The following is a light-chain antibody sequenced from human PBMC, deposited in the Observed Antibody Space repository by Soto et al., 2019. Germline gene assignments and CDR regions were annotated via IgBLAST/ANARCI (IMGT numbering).Light chain of an antibody. V-gene: IGLV2-8*01. J-gene: IGLJ1*01. CDR3: LSYADTAYV. CDR2: EVS. Sequence: QSVLTQPPSASGSPGQSVTISCAGTSSDVGGYNYVSWYQRYPVKVPKLMIYEVSERPSGVPDRFSGSKSGNTAFLTVSGLQAGDDADYYCLSYADTAYVFGTGTKVTVL. CDR1: SSDVGGYNY.